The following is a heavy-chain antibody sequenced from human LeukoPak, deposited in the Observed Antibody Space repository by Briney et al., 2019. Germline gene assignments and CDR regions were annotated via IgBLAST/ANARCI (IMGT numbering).Heavy chain of an antibody. D-gene: IGHD5-18*01. V-gene: IGHV4-30-4*08. CDR3: ARSRGYSYGCPIGLCIYYFDY. CDR2: IYYSGST. J-gene: IGHJ4*02. Sequence: PPETLSLTCTVSGGSISSGDQYWSWIRQSPGKGLEWIGYIYYSGSTYYNPSLTSRVTISMDRSRNQFSLKLGSVTAADTAVYYCARSRGYSYGCPIGLCIYYFDYWGQGTLVTVSS. CDR1: GGSISSGDQY.